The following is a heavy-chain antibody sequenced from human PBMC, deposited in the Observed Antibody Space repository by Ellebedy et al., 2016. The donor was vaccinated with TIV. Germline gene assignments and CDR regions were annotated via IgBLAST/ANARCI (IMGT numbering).Heavy chain of an antibody. D-gene: IGHD6-19*01. J-gene: IGHJ5*02. CDR3: AKDPSHNSVHYSWFDP. Sequence: PGGSLRLSCAASGFTFDNYAMSWVRQPPGKGLAWVSIISGSGTTTLYADSVKGRFTISRDNGNNTSSLQMNSLRAEDTAIYYCAKDPSHNSVHYSWFDPWGQGTLVTVSS. CDR1: GFTFDNYA. V-gene: IGHV3-23*01. CDR2: ISGSGTTT.